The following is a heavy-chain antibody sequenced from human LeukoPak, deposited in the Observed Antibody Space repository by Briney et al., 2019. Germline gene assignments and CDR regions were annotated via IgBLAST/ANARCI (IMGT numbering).Heavy chain of an antibody. Sequence: GGSLRLSCAASGFTFSSYSMNWVRQAPGKGPVWVSRIHSDGSSTIYADSVKGRFTISRDNARNTLCLQMNSLRAEDTAVYYCVRDRYYVPDYWGQGTLVTVSS. V-gene: IGHV3-74*01. D-gene: IGHD3-16*01. CDR3: VRDRYYVPDY. CDR1: GFTFSSYS. CDR2: IHSDGSST. J-gene: IGHJ4*02.